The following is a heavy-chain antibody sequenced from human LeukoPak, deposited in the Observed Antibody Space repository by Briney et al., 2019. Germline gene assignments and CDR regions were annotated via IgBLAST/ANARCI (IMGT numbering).Heavy chain of an antibody. J-gene: IGHJ4*02. D-gene: IGHD3-10*01. CDR1: GGSISSGDYY. CDR2: IYYSGST. Sequence: PSQTLSLTCTVSGGSISSGDYYWSWIRQPPGKGLEWIGYIYYSGSTYYNPSLKSRVTISVDTSKSQFSLKLSSVTAADTAVYYCAREGGDYGSGSKHFDYWGQGTLVTVSS. CDR3: AREGGDYGSGSKHFDY. V-gene: IGHV4-30-4*01.